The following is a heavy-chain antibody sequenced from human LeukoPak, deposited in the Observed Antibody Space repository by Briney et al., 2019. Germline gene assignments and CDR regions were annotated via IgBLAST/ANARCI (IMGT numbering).Heavy chain of an antibody. CDR3: ARDGPGEGFDY. D-gene: IGHD3-10*01. Sequence: GGSLRLSCAASGFTFSSYAMHWVRQAPGKGLEWVAVISYDGSNKYYADSVKGRFTISRDNSKNTLYLQMNSLRAEDTAVYYCARDGPGEGFDYWGQGTLATVSS. CDR1: GFTFSSYA. CDR2: ISYDGSNK. V-gene: IGHV3-30-3*01. J-gene: IGHJ4*02.